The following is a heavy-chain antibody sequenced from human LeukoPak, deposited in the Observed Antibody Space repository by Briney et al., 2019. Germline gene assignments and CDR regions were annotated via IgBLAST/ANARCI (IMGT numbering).Heavy chain of an antibody. CDR1: GGSISSSSYY. CDR3: ARDPEIRFLEWLFPGAFDI. D-gene: IGHD3-3*01. CDR2: IYYSGST. J-gene: IGHJ3*02. Sequence: SETLSLTCTVSGGSISSSSYYWGWIRQPPGKGLEWIGSIYYSGSTYYNPSLKSRVTISVDTSKNQFSLKLSSVTAADTAVYYCARDPEIRFLEWLFPGAFDIWGQGTMVTVSS. V-gene: IGHV4-39*07.